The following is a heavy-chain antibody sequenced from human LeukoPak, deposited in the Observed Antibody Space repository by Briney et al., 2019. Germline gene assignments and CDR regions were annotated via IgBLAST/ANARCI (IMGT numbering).Heavy chain of an antibody. J-gene: IGHJ6*03. D-gene: IGHD3-16*01. CDR1: GYTFTGYY. CDR3: ARVRPRARLNYYYYYMDV. V-gene: IGHV1-2*02. CDR2: INPNSGGT. Sequence: ASVKVSCKASGYTFTGYYMHWVRQAPGQGLEWMGWINPNSGGTNYAQKFQGRVTMTRDTSISTAYMELSRLRSDDTAVYYCARVRPRARLNYYYYYMDVWGKGTTVTVSS.